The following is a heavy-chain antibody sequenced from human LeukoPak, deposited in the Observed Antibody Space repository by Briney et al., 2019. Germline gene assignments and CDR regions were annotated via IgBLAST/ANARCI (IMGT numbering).Heavy chain of an antibody. V-gene: IGHV4-34*01. CDR1: GGSFSGYY. Sequence: SETLSLTCAVYGGSFSGYYWSWIRQPPGKGLEWIGEINHSGSTNYNPSLKSRVTISVDTSKNQFSLKLSSVTAADTAVYYCARLNPITLKWAFDIWGQGTMVTVSS. CDR3: ARLNPITLKWAFDI. D-gene: IGHD3-22*01. CDR2: INHSGST. J-gene: IGHJ3*02.